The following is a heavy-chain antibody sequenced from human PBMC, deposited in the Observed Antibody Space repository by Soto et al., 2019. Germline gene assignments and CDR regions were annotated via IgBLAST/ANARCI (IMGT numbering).Heavy chain of an antibody. CDR2: IYYIGST. CDR3: ARSRRSGYYYGVDY. Sequence: PSETLSLTCTVSGGSISSGGYYWNWIRQHPGKGLEWIGYIYYIGSTNYNPSLKSRVTISVDKSKNQFSLKLSSVTAADTAVYYCARSRRSGYYYGVDYWGQGTLVTVSS. D-gene: IGHD3-22*01. V-gene: IGHV4-31*03. CDR1: GGSISSGGYY. J-gene: IGHJ4*02.